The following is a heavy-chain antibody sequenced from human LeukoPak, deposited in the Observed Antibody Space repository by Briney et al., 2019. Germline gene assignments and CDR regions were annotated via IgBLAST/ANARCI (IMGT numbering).Heavy chain of an antibody. CDR3: TRGRYQFPGPNDS. CDR1: GFTFSSYA. Sequence: GGSLRLSCAASGFTFSSYAMSWVRQAPGKGLEWISYITMNSVKFYADSVGGRFAISRDNDKNSVYLQMNSLRDEDTAVYYCTRGRYQFPGPNDSWGQGSLVTVSS. V-gene: IGHV3-48*02. CDR2: ITMNSVK. J-gene: IGHJ4*02. D-gene: IGHD2-2*01.